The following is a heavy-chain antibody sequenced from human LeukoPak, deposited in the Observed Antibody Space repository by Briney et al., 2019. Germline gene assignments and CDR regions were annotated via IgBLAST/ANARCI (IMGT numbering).Heavy chain of an antibody. J-gene: IGHJ6*03. CDR2: IYYSGST. Sequence: SETLSLTCTVSGGSISSGDYYWSWIRQPPGKGLEWIGYIYYSGSTNYNPSLKSRVTISVDTSKNQFSLKLSSVTAADTAVYYCARETYDYYYYYYMDVWGKGTTVTVSS. V-gene: IGHV4-61*08. CDR1: GGSISSGDYY. CDR3: ARETYDYYYYYYMDV. D-gene: IGHD3-16*01.